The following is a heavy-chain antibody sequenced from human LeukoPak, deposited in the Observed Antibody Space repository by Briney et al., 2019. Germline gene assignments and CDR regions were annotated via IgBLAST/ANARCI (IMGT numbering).Heavy chain of an antibody. CDR2: IYHSGST. Sequence: SGTLSLTCAVSGGSISSSNWWSWVRQPPGKGLEWIGEIYHSGSTNYNPSLKSRVTISVDKSKNQFSLKLSSVTAADTAVYYCASLEISLYSSGVIDYWGQGTLVTVSS. V-gene: IGHV4-4*02. CDR1: GGSISSSNW. CDR3: ASLEISLYSSGVIDY. J-gene: IGHJ4*02. D-gene: IGHD6-19*01.